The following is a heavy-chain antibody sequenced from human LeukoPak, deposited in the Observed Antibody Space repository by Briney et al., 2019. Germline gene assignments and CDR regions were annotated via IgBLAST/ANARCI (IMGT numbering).Heavy chain of an antibody. CDR2: IYWDDDK. CDR1: GFSLSTSGVG. Sequence: ESGPTLVNPTQTLTLTCTFSGFSLSTSGVGVGWIRQPPGKALEWLALIYWDDDKRYSPSLKSRLTIIKDTSKNQVVLTMTNMDPVDTATYYCAHRPGYCSGGSCYKGVHWFDPWGQGTLVTVSS. J-gene: IGHJ5*02. CDR3: AHRPGYCSGGSCYKGVHWFDP. V-gene: IGHV2-5*02. D-gene: IGHD2-15*01.